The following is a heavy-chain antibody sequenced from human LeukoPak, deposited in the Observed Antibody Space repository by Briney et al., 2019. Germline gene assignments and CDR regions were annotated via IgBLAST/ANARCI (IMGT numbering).Heavy chain of an antibody. Sequence: GGSLRLSCAASEFSVGSNYMTWVRQAPGKGLEWVSLIYSGGSTYYADSVKGRFTISRDNSQNTLYLQMNSLRAEDTAVYYCARDMGDWNARQGSWFDPWGQGTLVTVSS. CDR3: ARDMGDWNARQGSWFDP. V-gene: IGHV3-66*02. CDR1: EFSVGSNY. D-gene: IGHD1-1*01. J-gene: IGHJ5*02. CDR2: IYSGGST.